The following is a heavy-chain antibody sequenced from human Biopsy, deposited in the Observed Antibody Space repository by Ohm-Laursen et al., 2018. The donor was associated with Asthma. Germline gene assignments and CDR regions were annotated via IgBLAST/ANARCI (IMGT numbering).Heavy chain of an antibody. CDR3: ARTTYGDDGFDP. V-gene: IGHV4-31*03. D-gene: IGHD4-17*01. J-gene: IGHJ5*02. CDR1: GGSINIGDYY. Sequence: TLSLTCIVSGGSINIGDYYWSWIRQHTVKGLEWIGYIYYSGSTYYNPSLKSRVSISLDTSKNQFSLSLTSVTAADTAVYYCARTTYGDDGFDPWGQGTLVTVSS. CDR2: IYYSGST.